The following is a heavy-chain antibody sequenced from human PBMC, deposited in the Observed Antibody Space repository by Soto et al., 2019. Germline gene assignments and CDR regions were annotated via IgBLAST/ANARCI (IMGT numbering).Heavy chain of an antibody. CDR3: AKVPGGTTSVDY. Sequence: GGSLRLSCAASGFTFSSYGMHWVRQAPGKGLEWVAVISYDGSNKYYADSVKGRFTISRDNSKNTLYLQMNSLRAEDTAVYYCAKVPGGTTSVDYWGQGTLVTVSS. D-gene: IGHD2-8*02. CDR2: ISYDGSNK. J-gene: IGHJ4*02. CDR1: GFTFSSYG. V-gene: IGHV3-30*18.